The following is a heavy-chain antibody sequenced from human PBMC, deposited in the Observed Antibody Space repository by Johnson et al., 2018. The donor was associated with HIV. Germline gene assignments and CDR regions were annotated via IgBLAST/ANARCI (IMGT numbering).Heavy chain of an antibody. J-gene: IGHJ3*01. CDR1: GFTFDDYA. V-gene: IGHV3-9*01. CDR3: AKGATRYKTDGSKHDGAFDV. D-gene: IGHD1-26*01. Sequence: VQLVESGGGSVQPGRSLRLSCAASGFTFDDYAMHWVRQAPGKGLEWVSGLSWNSGSIGHADSVKGRFTISRDNAKNSLHLQMSSLRAEDTALYYCAKGATRYKTDGSKHDGAFDVWGQGTMVTVSS. CDR2: LSWNSGSI.